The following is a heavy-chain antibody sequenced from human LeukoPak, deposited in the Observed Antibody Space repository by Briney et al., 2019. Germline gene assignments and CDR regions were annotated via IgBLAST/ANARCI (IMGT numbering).Heavy chain of an antibody. D-gene: IGHD3-10*01. J-gene: IGHJ5*02. Sequence: GESLKISCKGSGYRFTSYWIAWVRQMPGRGLEWMGIIYPGDSDTRYSPSFQGQVTISADKSINTAYLQWSSLKASDTAMYYCARLVGYFGSGSYFNDWFDPWGQGTLVTVSS. CDR1: GYRFTSYW. V-gene: IGHV5-51*01. CDR3: ARLVGYFGSGSYFNDWFDP. CDR2: IYPGDSDT.